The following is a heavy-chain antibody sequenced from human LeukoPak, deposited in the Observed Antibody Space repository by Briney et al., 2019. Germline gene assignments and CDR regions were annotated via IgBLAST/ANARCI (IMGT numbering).Heavy chain of an antibody. CDR3: ASGKGSSRSSDY. CDR1: GFTFSSYW. Sequence: GGSLRLSCAASGFTFSSYWMHWVRQAPGKGLVWVSRIISDGSSTTYADSVKGRFTISRDNAKNTLYLQMNSLRADDTAVYYCASGKGSSRSSDYWGQGTLVTVSS. D-gene: IGHD6-13*01. CDR2: IISDGSST. V-gene: IGHV3-74*01. J-gene: IGHJ4*02.